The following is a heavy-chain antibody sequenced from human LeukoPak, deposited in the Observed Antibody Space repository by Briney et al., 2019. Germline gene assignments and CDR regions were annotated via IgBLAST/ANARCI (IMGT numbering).Heavy chain of an antibody. CDR2: ISSSSSTI. D-gene: IGHD6-13*01. V-gene: IGHV3-48*04. J-gene: IGHJ3*02. CDR1: GFTFSSYS. CDR3: AKDISSWWGGTHAFDI. Sequence: GGSLRLSCAASGFTFSSYSMNWVRQAPGKGLEWVSYISSSSSTIYYADSVKGRFTISRDNAKNSLYLQMNSLRAEDTAVYYCAKDISSWWGGTHAFDIWGQGTMVTVSS.